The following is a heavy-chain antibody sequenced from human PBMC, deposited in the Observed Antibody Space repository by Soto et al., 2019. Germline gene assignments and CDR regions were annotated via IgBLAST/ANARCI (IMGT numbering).Heavy chain of an antibody. V-gene: IGHV3-30*18. CDR3: AKDSFRGLTIPPSYYYYGMDV. D-gene: IGHD3-10*01. Sequence: QVQLVESGGGVVQPGRSLRLSCAASGFMFSSFGMHWVRQAPGKGLEWVAIISYDGNNKDYADSVKGRFTISKDKSKNTLHLRMNSLRAEDTAVYYCAKDSFRGLTIPPSYYYYGMDVWGQGSTVTVSS. CDR1: GFMFSSFG. J-gene: IGHJ6*02. CDR2: ISYDGNNK.